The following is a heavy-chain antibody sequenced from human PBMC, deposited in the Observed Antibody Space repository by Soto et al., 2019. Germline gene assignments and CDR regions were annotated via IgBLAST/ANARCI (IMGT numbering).Heavy chain of an antibody. CDR2: INPNGGIT. D-gene: IGHD6-19*01. CDR3: ALPKNTLGWYNF. Sequence: QVQVVQSGAEVKKPGASVKVSCKTSGYTFINYHVHWVRQAPGQGLEWMGAINPNGGITTYAQHLQGRITMTSDASTSTVYMDLSSLRSDDTAVYYCALPKNTLGWYNFWGQGSLVTVS. V-gene: IGHV1-46*01. CDR1: GYTFINYH. J-gene: IGHJ4*02.